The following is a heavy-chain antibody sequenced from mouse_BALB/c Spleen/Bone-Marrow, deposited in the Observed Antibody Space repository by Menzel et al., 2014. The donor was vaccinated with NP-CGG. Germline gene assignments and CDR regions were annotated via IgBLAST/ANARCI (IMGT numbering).Heavy chain of an antibody. D-gene: IGHD1-1*01. CDR3: ARKHYYSGFAY. J-gene: IGHJ3*01. CDR2: ISSGSSTI. Sequence: EVLLVEFGGGLVQPGGSRKLSCAASGFTFSSFGMHWVRQAPEKGLEWVAYISSGSSTIYYADTVKGRFTISRDNPKNTLFLQMTSLRSEDTAMYYSARKHYYSGFAYWGQANQVTVSP. CDR1: GFTFSSFG. V-gene: IGHV5-17*02.